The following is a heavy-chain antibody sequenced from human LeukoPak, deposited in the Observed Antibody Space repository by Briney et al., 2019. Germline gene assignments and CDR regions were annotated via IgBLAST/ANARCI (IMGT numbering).Heavy chain of an antibody. V-gene: IGHV4-39*07. CDR1: GGSISSSSYY. CDR2: IYYSGST. CDR3: ARDRAGYCSGGSCYFPNWFDP. J-gene: IGHJ5*02. D-gene: IGHD2-15*01. Sequence: SETLSLTCTVSGGSISSSSYYWGWIRQPPGKGLEWIGSIYYSGSTYYNPSLKSRVTISVDTSKNQFSLKLSSVTAADTAVYYCARDRAGYCSGGSCYFPNWFDPWGQGTLVTVSS.